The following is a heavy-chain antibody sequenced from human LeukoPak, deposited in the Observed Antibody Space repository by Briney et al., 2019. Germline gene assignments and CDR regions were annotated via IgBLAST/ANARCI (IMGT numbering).Heavy chain of an antibody. CDR2: IYYSGST. V-gene: IGHV4-59*08. D-gene: IGHD3-10*01. CDR1: GGSISSYY. J-gene: IGHJ6*02. Sequence: SETLSPTCTVSGGSISSYYWSWIRQPPGKGLEWIGYIYYSGSTNYNPSLKSRVTISVDTSKNQFSLKLSSVTAADTAVYYCASSSLRGGMDVWGQGTTVTVSS. CDR3: ASSSLRGGMDV.